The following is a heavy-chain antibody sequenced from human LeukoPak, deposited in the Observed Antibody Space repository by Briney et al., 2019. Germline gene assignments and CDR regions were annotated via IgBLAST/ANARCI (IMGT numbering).Heavy chain of an antibody. CDR1: GFTFSGYD. CDR3: AKDMVRGVIIGGYFDY. CDR2: ISYDGSKK. D-gene: IGHD3-10*01. V-gene: IGHV3-30*18. J-gene: IGHJ4*02. Sequence: GGSLRLSCAASGFTFSGYDMDWVRQAPGKGLEWVAVISYDGSKKYYADSVKGRFTISRDISKNTLYLQMNSLRAEDTAVYYCAKDMVRGVIIGGYFDYWGQGTQVTVSS.